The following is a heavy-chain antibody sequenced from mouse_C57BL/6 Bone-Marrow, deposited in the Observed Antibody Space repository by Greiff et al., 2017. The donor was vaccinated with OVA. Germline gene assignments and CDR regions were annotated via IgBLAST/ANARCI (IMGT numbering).Heavy chain of an antibody. J-gene: IGHJ1*03. V-gene: IGHV1-78*01. CDR3: ARGGYGSSCGYWYFDV. CDR1: GYTFTDYT. CDR2: IYPSDGST. D-gene: IGHD1-1*01. Sequence: QVQLQQSDAELVKPGASVNISCKVSGYTFTDYTIHWMKQRPEQGLEWIGYIYPSDGSTKYNEKFKSKATLTADKSSSTAYMQLISLTSEDSAVYFCARGGYGSSCGYWYFDVWGTGTTVTVSS.